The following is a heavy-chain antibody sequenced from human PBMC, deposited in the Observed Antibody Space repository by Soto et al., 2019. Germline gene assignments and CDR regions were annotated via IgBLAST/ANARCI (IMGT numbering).Heavy chain of an antibody. J-gene: IGHJ4*02. CDR1: GFSLTTDRVG. V-gene: IGHV2-5*02. CDR3: AHAYGGRSLY. CDR2: IYWDDSK. D-gene: IGHD3-10*01. Sequence: QITLKESGPPLVKPTQTLTLTCTFSGFSLTTDRVGVGWIRQPPGEALEWLAVIYWDDSKTYRPSLKRRLTITKDTSKIPVALTMTTMDSLHTSTYYFAHAYGGRSLYWGQGSLITGSS.